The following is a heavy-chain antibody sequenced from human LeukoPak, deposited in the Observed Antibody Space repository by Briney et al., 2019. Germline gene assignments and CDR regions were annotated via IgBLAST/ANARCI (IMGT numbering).Heavy chain of an antibody. V-gene: IGHV4-59*01. J-gene: IGHJ4*02. CDR3: ARAPPRGSYYRGYFDY. Sequence: SETLSLTCTVSGGSISSYYWSWIRQPPGKGLEWIGYIYYSGSTTYNPSLKSRVTISVDTSKNQFSLNLSSVTAADTAVYYCARAPPRGSYYRGYFDYWGQGTLVTVSS. CDR2: IYYSGST. D-gene: IGHD3-10*01. CDR1: GGSISSYY.